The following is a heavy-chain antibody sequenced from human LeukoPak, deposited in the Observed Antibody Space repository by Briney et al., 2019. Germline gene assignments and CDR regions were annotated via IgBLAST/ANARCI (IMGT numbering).Heavy chain of an antibody. CDR2: INSDGITI. V-gene: IGHV3-74*01. D-gene: IGHD4-23*01. J-gene: IGHJ4*02. CDR3: ERGSIDYAGSPDY. CDR1: GFTFRSYW. Sequence: GGSLRLSCVVSGFTFRSYWMHWVRQAPGKGLVWVSRINSDGITITYGDSVQGRFIISRDNAKNTLYLQMNRLRAEDTAVYYCERGSIDYAGSPDYWGQGTLVTVSS.